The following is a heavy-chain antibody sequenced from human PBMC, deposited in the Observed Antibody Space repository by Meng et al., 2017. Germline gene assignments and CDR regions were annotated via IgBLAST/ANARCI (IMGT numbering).Heavy chain of an antibody. CDR1: GFTFSSYG. Sequence: GGSLRLSCAASGFTFSSYGMHWVRQAPGKGLEWVAVIWYDGSNKYYADSVKGRFTISRDNSKNTLYLQMNSLRAEDTAVYYCARGSDILDYDFWSGYYSSYYYGMDVWGQGTTVTVSS. V-gene: IGHV3-33*01. D-gene: IGHD3-3*01. CDR3: ARGSDILDYDFWSGYYSSYYYGMDV. J-gene: IGHJ6*02. CDR2: IWYDGSNK.